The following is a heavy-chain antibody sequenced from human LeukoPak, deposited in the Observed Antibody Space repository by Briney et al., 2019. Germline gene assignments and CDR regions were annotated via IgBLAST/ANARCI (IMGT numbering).Heavy chain of an antibody. J-gene: IGHJ4*02. Sequence: GGSLRLSCAASGFTFSSYEMNWVRQAPGKGLEWVSYISSSGSTIYYADSVKGRFTISRDNAKNSLYLQMNSLRAEDTAVYYCAKGKGAARRAHGHDYWGQGTLVTVSS. V-gene: IGHV3-48*03. CDR2: ISSSGSTI. CDR1: GFTFSSYE. CDR3: AKGKGAARRAHGHDY. D-gene: IGHD6-6*01.